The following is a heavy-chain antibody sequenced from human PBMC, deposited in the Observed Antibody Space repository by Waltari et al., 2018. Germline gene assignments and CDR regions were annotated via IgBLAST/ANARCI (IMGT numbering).Heavy chain of an antibody. V-gene: IGHV3-30*02. D-gene: IGHD4-17*01. CDR2: ISFDGKKI. Sequence: VQLLESGGGVVQPGGSLRPSCAASGFIFSRHGMHWVRQIPGKGLEWVAFISFDGKKIFDADSVRGRFTISRDNSNNIVFLQMNSLRPEDSGVYYCAKDGDYSLTEYDAFDVWGQGTVVTVSP. J-gene: IGHJ3*01. CDR3: AKDGDYSLTEYDAFDV. CDR1: GFIFSRHG.